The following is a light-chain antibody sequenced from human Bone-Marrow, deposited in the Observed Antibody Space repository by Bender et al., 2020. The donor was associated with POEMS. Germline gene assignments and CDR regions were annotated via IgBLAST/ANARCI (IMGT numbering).Light chain of an antibody. CDR3: ASWDDSLNGVL. V-gene: IGLV1-44*01. J-gene: IGLJ2*01. CDR1: NSNIGSNS. CDR2: GND. Sequence: QSMLTQPPSASGTPGQRVTISCSGSNSNIGSNSVSWYQQLPGAAPKLIMFGNDQRPSGVPDRFSGSKSGTSASLAITGLQSEDESDYFCASWDDSLNGVLFGGGTKLTVL.